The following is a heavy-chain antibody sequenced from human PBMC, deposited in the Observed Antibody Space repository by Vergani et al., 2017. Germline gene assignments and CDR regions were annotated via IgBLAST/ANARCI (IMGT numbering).Heavy chain of an antibody. V-gene: IGHV3-30*02. J-gene: IGHJ4*02. D-gene: IGHD3-16*01. Sequence: QVQLVESGGGVVQRGGSLRLSCATSGFTLSNYDMQWIRQGPCKGLEFVAFIQFDGSNQYYADSVKCRFTLSRDFPKNTLYLQMNSLRTDDTATYYCAKHFRGWGIDYWGQGTQVIVSS. CDR2: IQFDGSNQ. CDR3: AKHFRGWGIDY. CDR1: GFTLSNYD.